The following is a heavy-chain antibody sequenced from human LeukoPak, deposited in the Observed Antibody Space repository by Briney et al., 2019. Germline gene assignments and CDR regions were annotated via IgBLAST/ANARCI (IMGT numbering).Heavy chain of an antibody. D-gene: IGHD6-13*01. CDR1: GYSISSGYY. J-gene: IGHJ6*03. V-gene: IGHV4-38-2*02. CDR3: AGQQLGQRYYYYYYVDV. CDR2: IYHSGST. Sequence: PSETLSLTCTVSGYSISSGYYWGWIRQPPGKGLEWIGSIYHSGSTYYNPSLKSRVTISVDTSKNQFSLKLSSVTAADTAVYYCAGQQLGQRYYYYYYVDVWGKGTTVTVSS.